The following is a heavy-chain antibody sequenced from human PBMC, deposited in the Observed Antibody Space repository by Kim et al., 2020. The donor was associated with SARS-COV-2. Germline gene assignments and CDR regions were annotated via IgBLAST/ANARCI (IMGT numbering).Heavy chain of an antibody. V-gene: IGHV3-30*18. CDR1: GFTFSSYG. Sequence: GGSLRLSCAASGFTFSSYGMHWVRQAPGKGLEWVAVISYDGSNKYYADSVKGRFTISRDNSKNTLYLQMNSLRAEDTAVYYCAKDRRYYDILTGYYPMATNYYYYGMDVWGPGTTVTVSS. D-gene: IGHD3-9*01. J-gene: IGHJ6*02. CDR3: AKDRRYYDILTGYYPMATNYYYYGMDV. CDR2: ISYDGSNK.